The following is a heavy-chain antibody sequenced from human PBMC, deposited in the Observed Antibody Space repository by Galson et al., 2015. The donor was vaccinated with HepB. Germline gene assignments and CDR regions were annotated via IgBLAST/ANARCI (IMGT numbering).Heavy chain of an antibody. Sequence: SLRLSCAASGFTLSSYGMHWVRQAPGKGLEWVAVTSYDGRNKYYADSVKGRFTISRDNSKNTLYLQMNSLRTEDTAVYYCAKPYYYHSSAYFPRYYYYYMGVWGRGTTVTVSS. CDR3: AKPYYYHSSAYFPRYYYYYMGV. D-gene: IGHD3-22*01. CDR1: GFTLSSYG. CDR2: TSYDGRNK. V-gene: IGHV3-30*18. J-gene: IGHJ6*03.